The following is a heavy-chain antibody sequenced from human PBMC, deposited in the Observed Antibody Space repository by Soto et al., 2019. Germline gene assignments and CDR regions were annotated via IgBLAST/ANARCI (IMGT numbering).Heavy chain of an antibody. J-gene: IGHJ5*02. CDR1: GDSISSSNW. Sequence: SETLSLTCAVSGDSISSSNWWSWVRQPPGKGPEWIGEIYHSGSTNYNPSLKSRVTISVDKSKNQFSLKLSSVTAADTAVYYCAKKGYFDWSNWFDPWGQGTLVTVS. D-gene: IGHD3-9*01. CDR2: IYHSGST. V-gene: IGHV4-4*02. CDR3: AKKGYFDWSNWFDP.